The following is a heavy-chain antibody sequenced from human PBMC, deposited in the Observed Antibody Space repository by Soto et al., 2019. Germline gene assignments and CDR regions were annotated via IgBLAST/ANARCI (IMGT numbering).Heavy chain of an antibody. CDR3: AKVHDFWSGYPFAYYYYYMDV. V-gene: IGHV3-23*01. D-gene: IGHD3-3*01. CDR2: ISGSGGST. J-gene: IGHJ6*03. CDR1: GFTFSSYA. Sequence: PGGSLRLSCAASGFTFSSYAMSWVRQAPGKGLEWVSAISGSGGSTYYADSVKGRFTISRDNSKNTLYLQMNSLRAEDTAVYYCAKVHDFWSGYPFAYYYYYMDVWGKGTTVTVSS.